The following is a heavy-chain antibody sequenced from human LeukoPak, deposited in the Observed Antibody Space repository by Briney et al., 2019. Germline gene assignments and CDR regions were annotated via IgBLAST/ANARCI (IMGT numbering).Heavy chain of an antibody. V-gene: IGHV3-11*01. J-gene: IGHJ4*02. D-gene: IGHD2-2*01. CDR1: GFTFSDYY. Sequence: PGGSLRLSCAASGFTFSDYYMSWVRQAPGKGLEGVSYISSSGSTIYYADSVKGRFTVSRDNAKNSLYLQMNSLRAEDTAVYYCARVDCSSTSCLPDYWGQGTLVTVSS. CDR2: ISSSGSTI. CDR3: ARVDCSSTSCLPDY.